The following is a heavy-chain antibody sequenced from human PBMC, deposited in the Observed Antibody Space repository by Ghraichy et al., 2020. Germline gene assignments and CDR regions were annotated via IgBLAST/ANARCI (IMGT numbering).Heavy chain of an antibody. CDR3: ARASRVVRFYYYDAMDV. CDR1: GFSFSSYN. CDR2: ISSSSKFI. Sequence: GESLNISCVASGFSFSSYNLNWVRQAPGKGLEWISYISSSSKFISYADSVKGRFTISRDNAKNTLYLQLNSLRGEDTAVYYCARASRVVRFYYYDAMDVWGQGTTVTVSS. J-gene: IGHJ6*02. V-gene: IGHV3-48*01. D-gene: IGHD4-23*01.